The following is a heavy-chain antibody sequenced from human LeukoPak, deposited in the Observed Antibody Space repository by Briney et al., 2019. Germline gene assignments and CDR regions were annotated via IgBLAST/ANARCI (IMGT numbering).Heavy chain of an antibody. J-gene: IGHJ4*02. Sequence: GGSLRLSCAASGFNFSNYWMHWVRQAPGKGLLWVSRINSDGSNTRYADSVKGRFTISRDNAKNSLYLQMNSLRAEDTAVYYCARSGGGMDDYWGQGTLVTVSS. CDR1: GFNFSNYW. CDR3: ARSGGGMDDY. D-gene: IGHD3-16*01. CDR2: INSDGSNT. V-gene: IGHV3-74*01.